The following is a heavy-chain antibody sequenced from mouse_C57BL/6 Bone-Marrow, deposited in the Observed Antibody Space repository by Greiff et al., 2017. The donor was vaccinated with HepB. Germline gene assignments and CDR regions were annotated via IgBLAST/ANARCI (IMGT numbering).Heavy chain of an antibody. V-gene: IGHV5-9-1*02. J-gene: IGHJ2*01. Sequence: EVHLVESGEGLVKPGGSLKLSCAASGFTFSSYAMSWVRQTPEKRLEWVAYISSGGDYIYYADTVKGRFTISRDNARNTLYLQMSSLKSEDTAMYYCTRDHYYGSSSYYFDYWGQGTTLTVSS. CDR3: TRDHYYGSSSYYFDY. D-gene: IGHD1-1*01. CDR1: GFTFSSYA. CDR2: ISSGGDYI.